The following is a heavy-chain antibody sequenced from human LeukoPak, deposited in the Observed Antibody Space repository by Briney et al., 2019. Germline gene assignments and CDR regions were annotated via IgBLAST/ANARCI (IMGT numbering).Heavy chain of an antibody. V-gene: IGHV4-39*01. CDR2: IYYSGST. CDR1: GRSINISSSY. Sequence: PSEPLSLTCTLSGRSINISSSYCGSVRQPPGKGLEWVGSIYYSGSTYYDPSLKGRVTISVDTSKNQFSLKLSSVTAEDTAVYYCARHRGSGYHSYGMDVWGQGTTVTVSS. D-gene: IGHD5-12*01. J-gene: IGHJ6*02. CDR3: ARHRGSGYHSYGMDV.